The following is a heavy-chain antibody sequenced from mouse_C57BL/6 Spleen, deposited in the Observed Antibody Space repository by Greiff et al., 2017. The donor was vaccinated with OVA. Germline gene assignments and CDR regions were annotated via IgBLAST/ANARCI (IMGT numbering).Heavy chain of an antibody. CDR1: GYTFTSYW. CDR3: ASSTVGRAWFAY. V-gene: IGHV1-61*01. Sequence: QVQLKQPGAELVRPGSSVKLSCKASGYTFTSYWMDWVKQRPGQGLEWIGNIYPSDSVTHSNQKFKDKATLTVDKSSSTAYMQLSSLTSEDSAVYYWASSTVGRAWFAYWGQGTLVTVSA. J-gene: IGHJ3*01. CDR2: IYPSDSVT. D-gene: IGHD1-1*01.